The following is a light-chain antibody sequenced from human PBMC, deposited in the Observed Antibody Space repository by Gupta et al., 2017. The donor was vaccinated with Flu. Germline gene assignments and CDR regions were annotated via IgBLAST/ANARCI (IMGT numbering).Light chain of an antibody. J-gene: IGLJ3*02. CDR2: ENN. Sequence: VTNSCAVTTSNVGNNDVSWHPHHPGPAPKLLMYENNRRPSGSPARFSGSKSGTSATLGIAGLDTGDEADYYCGTWDNSRNGGVFGGGTKVTVL. CDR3: GTWDNSRNGGV. CDR1: TSNVGNND. V-gene: IGLV1-51*02.